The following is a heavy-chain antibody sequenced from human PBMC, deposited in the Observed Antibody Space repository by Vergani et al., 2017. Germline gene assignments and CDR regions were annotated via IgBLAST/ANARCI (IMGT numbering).Heavy chain of an antibody. V-gene: IGHV1-69*05. J-gene: IGHJ6*03. CDR3: ARARNELIGAYYYYMDV. D-gene: IGHD1-7*01. Sequence: QVQLVQSGAEVKKPGSSVKVSCKASGGTFSSYAISWVRQAPGQGLEWMGGIIPIFGTANYAQKFQGRVTMTRDTSISTAYMELSRLRSDDTAVYYCARARNELIGAYYYYMDVWGKGTTVTVSS. CDR1: GGTFSSYA. CDR2: IIPIFGTA.